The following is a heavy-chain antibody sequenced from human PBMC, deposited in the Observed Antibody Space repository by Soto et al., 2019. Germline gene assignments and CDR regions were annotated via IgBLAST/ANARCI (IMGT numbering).Heavy chain of an antibody. D-gene: IGHD6-13*01. CDR1: GYTFTGYY. V-gene: IGHV1-2*04. CDR2: INPSSGGT. CDR3: ARDRKLVRGPYYYYGMDV. J-gene: IGHJ6*02. Sequence: ASVKVSCKASGYTFTGYYMHWVRQAPGQGLEWMGWINPSSGGTNYAQKFQGWVTMTRDTSISTAYMELSRLRSDDTAVYYCARDRKLVRGPYYYYGMDVWGQGTTVTVSS.